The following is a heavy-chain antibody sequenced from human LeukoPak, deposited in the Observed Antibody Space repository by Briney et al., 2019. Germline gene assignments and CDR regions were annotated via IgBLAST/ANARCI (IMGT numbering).Heavy chain of an antibody. V-gene: IGHV4-39*01. CDR1: GDSISSSSYY. CDR3: ARRRYYDSTGYLD. Sequence: PSETLSLTCTISGDSISSSSYYWGWIRQPPGKEQEWIGDIYYRGSTYYSPSLKSRVSISIDTSNNQFSLTLNSVTAADTALYFCARRRYYDSTGYLDWGQGTLVTVSS. D-gene: IGHD3-22*01. J-gene: IGHJ1*01. CDR2: IYYRGST.